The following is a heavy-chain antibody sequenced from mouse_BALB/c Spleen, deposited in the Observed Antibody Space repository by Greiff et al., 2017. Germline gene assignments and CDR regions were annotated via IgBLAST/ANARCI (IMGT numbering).Heavy chain of an antibody. D-gene: IGHD2-14*01. Sequence: VQLQQSGAELAKPGPSVSMSCTVSGYSFTSYCMHWVKQWPGQGLEWIGYINHSTGYTEYNPKFKDKATLTADKSSSTAYMQLSSLTSEDSAVYYCAREYDVAYWGQGTLVTVSA. CDR2: INHSTGYT. CDR3: AREYDVAY. CDR1: GYSFTSYC. V-gene: IGHV1-7*01. J-gene: IGHJ3*01.